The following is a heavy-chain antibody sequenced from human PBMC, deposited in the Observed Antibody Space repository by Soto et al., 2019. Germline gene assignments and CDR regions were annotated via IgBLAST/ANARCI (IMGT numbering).Heavy chain of an antibody. J-gene: IGHJ4*02. CDR1: GGSISSYY. Sequence: SETLSLTCTVSGGSISSYYWSWIRQPPGKGLEWIGYIYYTGSTNYNPSLKNRVTISVDASKSQFYLKLRSVTAADTAVYYCARGMAEEQIFYYFDYWGQGALVTVSS. D-gene: IGHD3-9*01. CDR2: IYYTGST. CDR3: ARGMAEEQIFYYFDY. V-gene: IGHV4-59*01.